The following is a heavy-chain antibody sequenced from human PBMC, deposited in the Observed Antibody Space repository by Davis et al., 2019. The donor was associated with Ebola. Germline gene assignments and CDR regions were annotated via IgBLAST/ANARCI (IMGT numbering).Heavy chain of an antibody. CDR1: GFTFSSYA. D-gene: IGHD1-26*01. Sequence: PGGSLRLSCAASGFTFSSYAMSWVRQAPGKGLEWVSAISGSGGSTYYADSVKGRFTISRDNSKNTLYLQMNSRRAEDTAVYYCAKDGRLWELPGTGAEYFQHWGQGTLVTVSS. J-gene: IGHJ1*01. CDR2: ISGSGGST. CDR3: AKDGRLWELPGTGAEYFQH. V-gene: IGHV3-23*01.